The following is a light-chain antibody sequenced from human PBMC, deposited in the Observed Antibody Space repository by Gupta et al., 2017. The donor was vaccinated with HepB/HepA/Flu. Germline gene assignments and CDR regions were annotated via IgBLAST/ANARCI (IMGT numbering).Light chain of an antibody. V-gene: IGKV1-9*01. CDR2: SAS. CDR1: QGIRSH. Sequence: DIQLTPSPSFLSASVGDSVTITCRASQGIRSHLAWHQQNPGKAPKLLIYSASTLQSGVPSRFSGSGSGTEFTLTISSLQPEDFATYYCQQFDHYPLTFGGGTKVAIK. CDR3: QQFDHYPLT. J-gene: IGKJ4*01.